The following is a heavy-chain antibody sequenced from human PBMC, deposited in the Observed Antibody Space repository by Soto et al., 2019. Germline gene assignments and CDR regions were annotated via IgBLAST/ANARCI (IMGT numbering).Heavy chain of an antibody. V-gene: IGHV1-3*05. CDR1: GYTFTSYA. CDR3: ASGVAPYYFDY. J-gene: IGHJ4*02. Sequence: QVQLVQSGAEEKKPGASVKVSCKASGYTFTSYAMHWVRQAPGQRLEWMGWINAGNGNTKYSQKFQGRVTITRHTSANTAYMELSNLTSEDTAVYYCASGVAPYYFDYWGQGTLVTVSS. CDR2: INAGNGNT. D-gene: IGHD2-15*01.